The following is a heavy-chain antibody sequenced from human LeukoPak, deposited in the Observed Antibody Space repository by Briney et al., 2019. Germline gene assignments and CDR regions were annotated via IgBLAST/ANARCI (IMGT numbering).Heavy chain of an antibody. D-gene: IGHD3-10*01. CDR1: GGSISSGDYY. V-gene: IGHV4-30-4*01. Sequence: SETLSLTCTVSGGSISSGDYYWNWIRQPPGKGLEWIAYIYYSGSTYYNPSLKGRVTISVDTSKNQFSLKLSSVTAADTAVYYCARAPDRITMIRGVAEGWSQGTLVTVSS. J-gene: IGHJ4*02. CDR2: IYYSGST. CDR3: ARAPDRITMIRGVAEG.